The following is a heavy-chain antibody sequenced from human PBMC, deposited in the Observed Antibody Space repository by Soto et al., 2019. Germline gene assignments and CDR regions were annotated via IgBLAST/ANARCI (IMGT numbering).Heavy chain of an antibody. J-gene: IGHJ4*02. CDR1: GFTFSSYW. V-gene: IGHV3-7*05. CDR3: ARDGGELILRIFDY. Sequence: GGSLRLSCAASGFTFSSYWMSWVRQAPGKGLEWVANIKQDGSEKYYVDSVKGRFTISRDNAKNSLYLQMNSLRAEDTAVYYCARDGGELILRIFDYWGQGTLVTVSS. D-gene: IGHD2-21*01. CDR2: IKQDGSEK.